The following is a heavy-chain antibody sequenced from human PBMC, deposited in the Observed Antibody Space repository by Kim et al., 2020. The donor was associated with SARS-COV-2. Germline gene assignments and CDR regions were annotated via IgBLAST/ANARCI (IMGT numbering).Heavy chain of an antibody. D-gene: IGHD2-21*01. CDR2: IISKVNGYST. V-gene: IGHV3-73*01. CDR1: GFIFNDSA. CDR3: TRVPAATLALWYAFD. Sequence: GGSLRLSCGASGFIFNDSAMHWVRRASGKGLEWLGRIISKVNGYSTAYSASVRGSVTISRDGSTNTAYLQMNSLKTEDTAVYYCTRVPAATLALWYAFD. J-gene: IGHJ3*02.